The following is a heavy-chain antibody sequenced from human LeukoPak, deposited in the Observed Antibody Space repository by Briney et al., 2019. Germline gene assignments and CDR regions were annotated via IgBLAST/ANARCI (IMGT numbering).Heavy chain of an antibody. CDR2: IDSSGGYM. D-gene: IGHD3-22*01. CDR3: ARDLYRIVVVPHYFDY. Sequence: GGSLRLSCAASGFTFSSYSMNWVRQAPGKGLEWVSSIDSSGGYMFYADSVKGRFTISRDNAKNSLYLQMNSLRAEDTAVYYCARDLYRIVVVPHYFDYWGQGTLVTVSS. CDR1: GFTFSSYS. J-gene: IGHJ4*02. V-gene: IGHV3-21*01.